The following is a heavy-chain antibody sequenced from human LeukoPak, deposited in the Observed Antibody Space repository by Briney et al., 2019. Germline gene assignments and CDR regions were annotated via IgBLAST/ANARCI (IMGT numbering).Heavy chain of an antibody. V-gene: IGHV1-18*01. CDR1: GYTFTNYG. D-gene: IGHD3-10*01. J-gene: IGHJ4*02. Sequence: GASVKVSCKASGYTFTNYGITWVRQVPGQGLEWLGWISAYNGNANYAQNLQDTVTLTSDTSTSTAYMELRSLRSDDTGIYYCARTPKRFGELYQPGDSWGQGTLLTVSS. CDR3: ARTPKRFGELYQPGDS. CDR2: ISAYNGNA.